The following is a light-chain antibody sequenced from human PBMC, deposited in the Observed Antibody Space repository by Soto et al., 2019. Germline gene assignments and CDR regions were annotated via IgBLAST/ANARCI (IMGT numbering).Light chain of an antibody. CDR1: QGFXSSQ. J-gene: IGKJ1*01. V-gene: IGKV3-20*01. CDR3: QQYKNGTRT. CDR2: RAS. Sequence: IVLTQSPGTLSLSRGERATLPCRDSQGFXSSQLAWYQQKPGQAPRLLXARASSRATGSPDRFSGSGSGTDFTLTISRLDPEDFAVYYCQQYKNGTRTFGQGTKVDIK.